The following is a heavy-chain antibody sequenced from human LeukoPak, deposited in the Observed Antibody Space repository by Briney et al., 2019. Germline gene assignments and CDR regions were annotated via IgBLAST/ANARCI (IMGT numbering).Heavy chain of an antibody. CDR3: ARDYYDSGYFDY. Sequence: SETLSLTCTVSGGSISSYYWSWIRQPPGKGLEWLGYIYYSGSTNYNPSLKSRVTISVDTSKNQFSLKLSSVTAADTAVYYCARDYYDSGYFDYWGQGTLVTVSS. V-gene: IGHV4-59*08. CDR2: IYYSGST. CDR1: GGSISSYY. D-gene: IGHD3-22*01. J-gene: IGHJ4*02.